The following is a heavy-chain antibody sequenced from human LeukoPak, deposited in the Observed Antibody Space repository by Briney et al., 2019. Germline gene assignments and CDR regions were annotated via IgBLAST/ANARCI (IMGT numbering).Heavy chain of an antibody. Sequence: GGSLGLSCAASGFTFSSYAMSWVRQAPGKGLEWVSTIDGSDGSTYYADSVKGRFTISRDNAKNSLYLQMNSLRAEDTAVYYCAREVYAFDIWGQGTMVTVSS. J-gene: IGHJ3*02. CDR3: AREVYAFDI. CDR2: IDGSDGST. V-gene: IGHV3-23*01. CDR1: GFTFSSYA. D-gene: IGHD1-14*01.